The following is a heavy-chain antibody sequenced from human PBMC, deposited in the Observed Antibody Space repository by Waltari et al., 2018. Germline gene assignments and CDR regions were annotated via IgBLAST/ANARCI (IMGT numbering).Heavy chain of an antibody. CDR2: FDPEDGET. D-gene: IGHD6-19*01. J-gene: IGHJ5*02. Sequence: QVQLVQSGAEVKKPGASVKVSCKVSGYTLTELSMHWVRQAPGKGLEWMGGFDPEDGETIYAQKFQGRVTMTEDTSTDTAYMELSSLRSEDTAVYYCATAGGGSSGWHNWFDPWGQGTLVTVSS. V-gene: IGHV1-24*01. CDR1: GYTLTELS. CDR3: ATAGGGSSGWHNWFDP.